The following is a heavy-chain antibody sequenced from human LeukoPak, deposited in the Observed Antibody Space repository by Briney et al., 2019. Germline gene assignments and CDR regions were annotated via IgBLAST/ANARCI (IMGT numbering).Heavy chain of an antibody. D-gene: IGHD2/OR15-2a*01. CDR2: IYHSGST. V-gene: IGHV4-30-2*01. J-gene: IGHJ4*02. CDR1: GGSISSGGYS. Sequence: SQTLFLTCAVSGGSISSGGYSWSWIRQPPGKGLEWIGYIYHSGSTYYNPSLKSRVTISVDRSKNQFSLKLSSVTAADTAVYYCASQLSPGIGYFDYWGQGTLVTVSS. CDR3: ASQLSPGIGYFDY.